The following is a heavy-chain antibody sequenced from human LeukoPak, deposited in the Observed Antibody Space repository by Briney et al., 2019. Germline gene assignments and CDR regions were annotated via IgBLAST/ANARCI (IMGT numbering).Heavy chain of an antibody. V-gene: IGHV3-43*01. Sequence: PGGSLRLSCAASGFIFDDFTIHWVRQVPGKGLEWVSLINWDGGSTYYADSVKGRFTISRDNSKNSLYLQMDSLTTEDTAFYYCVKGDVDSPMNFYHWGQGTLVTVSS. CDR2: INWDGGST. J-gene: IGHJ4*02. D-gene: IGHD5-12*01. CDR1: GFIFDDFT. CDR3: VKGDVDSPMNFYH.